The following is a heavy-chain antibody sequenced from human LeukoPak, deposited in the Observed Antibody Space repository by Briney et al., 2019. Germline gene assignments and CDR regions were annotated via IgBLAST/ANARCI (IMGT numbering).Heavy chain of an antibody. CDR2: TTNSGLTI. CDR1: GFTFSSYE. D-gene: IGHD5-18*01. V-gene: IGHV3-48*03. Sequence: GGSLRLSCAAPGFTFSSYEMNWVRQAPGKGLEWVSYTTNSGLTIYYADSVKGRFTVSKDNAKNSLYLQMNSLRAEDTAIYYCARGRAMAVFDAFDIWGHGTMVTVSS. J-gene: IGHJ3*02. CDR3: ARGRAMAVFDAFDI.